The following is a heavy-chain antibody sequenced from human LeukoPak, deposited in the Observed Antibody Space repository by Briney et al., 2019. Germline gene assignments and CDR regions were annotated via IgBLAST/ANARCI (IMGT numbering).Heavy chain of an antibody. D-gene: IGHD2-8*01. Sequence: SETLSLTCAVYGESFSGYYWSWIRQPPGKGLEWIGEINHCGSTNYNPSLKSRVTISVDTSKNQFSLKLSSVTAADTAVYYCARSPGGVNNWFDPWGQGTLVTVSS. CDR3: ARSPGGVNNWFDP. CDR2: INHCGST. CDR1: GESFSGYY. J-gene: IGHJ5*02. V-gene: IGHV4-34*01.